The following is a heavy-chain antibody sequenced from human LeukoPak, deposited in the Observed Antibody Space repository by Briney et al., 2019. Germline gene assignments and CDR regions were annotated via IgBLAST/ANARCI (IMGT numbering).Heavy chain of an antibody. V-gene: IGHV3-21*01. J-gene: IGHJ4*02. Sequence: GGSLRLSCAASGFTFSSYSMNWVRQAPGKGLEWVSSISSSSSNIYYADSVKGRFTISRDNAKNSLYLQMNSLRAEDTAVYYCARGSLVHYYGSGSYRIRAGFDSWGQGTLVTVSS. CDR1: GFTFSSYS. D-gene: IGHD3-10*01. CDR3: ARGSLVHYYGSGSYRIRAGFDS. CDR2: ISSSSSNI.